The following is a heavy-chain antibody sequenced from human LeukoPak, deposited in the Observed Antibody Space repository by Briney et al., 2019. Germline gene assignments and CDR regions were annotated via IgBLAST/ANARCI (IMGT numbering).Heavy chain of an antibody. J-gene: IGHJ4*02. D-gene: IGHD6-13*01. CDR1: GSSISSSSYY. Sequence: SETLSLTCTVSGSSISSSSYYWGWIRQPPGKGLEWIGSIYYSGNTYNNPSLKSRVTISVDTSKNQFSLKLSSVTAADTAVYYCARIISSSPIEYWGQGALVTVSS. CDR3: ARIISSSPIEY. V-gene: IGHV4-39*07. CDR2: IYYSGNT.